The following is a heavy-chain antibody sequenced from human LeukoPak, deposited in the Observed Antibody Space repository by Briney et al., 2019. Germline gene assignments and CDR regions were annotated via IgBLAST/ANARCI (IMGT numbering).Heavy chain of an antibody. CDR1: GFTFSSYW. J-gene: IGHJ4*02. CDR2: TNRDGSST. V-gene: IGHV3-74*01. D-gene: IGHD3-3*01. Sequence: PGGSLRLSCAASGFTFSSYWMHWVRQAPGKGPVWVARTNRDGSSTAYADSVKGRFTISKDNAKNTLYLLMNNLRAEDTAVYYCARDSVEWYIFDYWGQGTLVTVSS. CDR3: ARDSVEWYIFDY.